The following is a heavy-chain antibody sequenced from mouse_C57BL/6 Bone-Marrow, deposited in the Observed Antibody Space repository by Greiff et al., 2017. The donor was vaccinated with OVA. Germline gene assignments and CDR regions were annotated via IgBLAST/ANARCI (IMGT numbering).Heavy chain of an antibody. CDR1: GFTFSDYG. CDR2: ISNLAYSI. V-gene: IGHV5-15*04. D-gene: IGHD2-3*01. J-gene: IGHJ4*01. CDR3: ARWLLQAMDY. Sequence: EVMLVESGGGLVQPGGSLKLSCAASGFTFSDYGMAWVRQAPRKGPEWVAFISNLAYSIYYADTVTGRFTISRENAKNTLYLEMSSLRSEDTAMYYCARWLLQAMDYWGQGTSVTVSS.